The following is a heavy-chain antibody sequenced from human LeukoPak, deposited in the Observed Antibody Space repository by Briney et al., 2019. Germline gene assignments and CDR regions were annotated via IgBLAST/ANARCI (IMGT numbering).Heavy chain of an antibody. CDR3: ARGGSSWYNYYYMDV. D-gene: IGHD6-13*01. V-gene: IGHV1-2*02. Sequence: ASVKVSCKASGYTFTGYYMHWVRQAPGQGLEWMGWINPNSGGTNYAQKFQGRVTMTRDTSISTAYMELSSLRSEDTAVYYCARGGSSWYNYYYMDVWGKGTTVTVSS. CDR1: GYTFTGYY. CDR2: INPNSGGT. J-gene: IGHJ6*03.